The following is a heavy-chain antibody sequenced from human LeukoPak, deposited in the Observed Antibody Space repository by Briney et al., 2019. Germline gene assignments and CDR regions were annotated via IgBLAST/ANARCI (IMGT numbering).Heavy chain of an antibody. CDR3: AKDLGYYDSSGYNTFDY. CDR1: GFTFSSYG. CDR2: ISYDGSNK. Sequence: GGSLRLSCAASGFTFSSYGMHWVRQAPGKGLEWVAVISYDGSNKYYADSVKGRFTISRDNSKNTLYLQMNSLRAEDTAVYYCAKDLGYYDSSGYNTFDYWGQGTLVTVSS. J-gene: IGHJ4*02. D-gene: IGHD3-22*01. V-gene: IGHV3-30*18.